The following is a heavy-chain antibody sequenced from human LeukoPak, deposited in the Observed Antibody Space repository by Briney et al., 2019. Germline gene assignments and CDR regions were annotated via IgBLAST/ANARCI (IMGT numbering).Heavy chain of an antibody. V-gene: IGHV3-74*01. Sequence: PGGSLRLSCAASGFTFSSYWMHWVRQAPGKGLVWVSRINSDGSSTSYADSVKGRFTISRDNAKNTLYLQMNSLRAEDTAVYYCARDPPAWSYYYDSSGSRDAFDIWGQGTMVTVSS. J-gene: IGHJ3*02. CDR2: INSDGSST. CDR3: ARDPPAWSYYYDSSGSRDAFDI. CDR1: GFTFSSYW. D-gene: IGHD3-22*01.